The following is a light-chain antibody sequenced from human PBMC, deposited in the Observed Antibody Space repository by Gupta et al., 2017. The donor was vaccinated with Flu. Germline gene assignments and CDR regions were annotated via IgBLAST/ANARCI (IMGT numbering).Light chain of an antibody. CDR3: QQYGSSPLLT. CDR2: GAS. CDR1: QSVNSRY. J-gene: IGKJ4*01. V-gene: IGKV3-20*01. Sequence: RGTLSCRASQSVNSRYLAWYQQKPGQAPRLLIYGASSRATGIPDRFSGSGSGTDFTLTISRLEPEDFAVYYCQQYGSSPLLTFGGGTKVEIK.